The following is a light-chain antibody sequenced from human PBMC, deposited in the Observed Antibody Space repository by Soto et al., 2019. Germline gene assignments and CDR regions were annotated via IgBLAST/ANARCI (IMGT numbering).Light chain of an antibody. CDR2: YDS. Sequence: SYELTQPPSVSVAPGKTARITCGGNNIGSQSVHWYQQKPGQAPVLVIYYDSDRPSGIPERFSGSNSGNTATLTISRVEAGDEADSYCQVWDSSSDPWVFGGGTKLTVL. J-gene: IGLJ3*02. V-gene: IGLV3-21*04. CDR3: QVWDSSSDPWV. CDR1: NIGSQS.